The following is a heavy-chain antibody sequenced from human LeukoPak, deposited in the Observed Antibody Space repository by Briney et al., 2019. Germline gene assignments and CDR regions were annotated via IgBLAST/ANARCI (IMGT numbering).Heavy chain of an antibody. CDR2: ISWNSGSV. CDR1: GFTFDDYA. D-gene: IGHD5-18*01. V-gene: IGHV3-9*01. CDR3: ARGYSYPFP. J-gene: IGHJ5*02. Sequence: PGRSLRLSCAASGFTFDDYAMHWVRQAPGKGLEWVSGISWNSGSVGYADSVKGRFTISRDNAKNSLYLQMNSLRAEDTAVYYCARGYSYPFPWGQGTLVTVSS.